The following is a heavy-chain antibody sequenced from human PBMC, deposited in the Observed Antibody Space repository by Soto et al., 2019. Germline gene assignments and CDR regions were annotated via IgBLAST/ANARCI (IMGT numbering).Heavy chain of an antibody. J-gene: IGHJ5*02. CDR1: GFTFSGSA. CDR2: IRSTTNSYAT. CDR3: TTAPQGRYDRCDT. Sequence: GGSLRLSCAASGFTFSGSAMDWVRQAYGKGLEWVGRIRSTTNSYATAYAASVKGRFTISRDDSKNTAYVQRNSLKTEDTAVYYCTTAPQGRYDRCDTWGQGTLVTVSS. V-gene: IGHV3-73*01. D-gene: IGHD5-12*01.